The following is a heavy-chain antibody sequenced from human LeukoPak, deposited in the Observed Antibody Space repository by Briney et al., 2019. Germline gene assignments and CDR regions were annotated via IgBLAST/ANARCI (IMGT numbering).Heavy chain of an antibody. Sequence: SDTLSLTRPLSRGSVRRPCCLYHWSWIPPSPGKGLEWIAHIYYTGRVHYNLPLKSRVTMSIDTSRNQFSLKLSYVTAADSAVYYCARRKSGWNDSKGWLDPWGQGTLVIVSS. V-gene: IGHV4-61*01. CDR3: ARRKSGWNDSKGWLDP. D-gene: IGHD3-22*01. CDR1: RGSVRRPCCLYH. CDR2: IYYTGRV. J-gene: IGHJ5*02.